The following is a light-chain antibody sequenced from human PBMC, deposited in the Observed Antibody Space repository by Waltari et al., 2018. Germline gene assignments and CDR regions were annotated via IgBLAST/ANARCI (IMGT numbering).Light chain of an antibody. Sequence: SCRASQSVSRSLAWYQQKPGQAPRLLIYGAYSRATGIPDRFSGSGYGTDFSLSISRLEPEDFAVYYCQHHVRLPATFGQGTRVEIK. CDR2: GAY. CDR3: QHHVRLPAT. J-gene: IGKJ1*01. V-gene: IGKV3-20*01. CDR1: QSVSRS.